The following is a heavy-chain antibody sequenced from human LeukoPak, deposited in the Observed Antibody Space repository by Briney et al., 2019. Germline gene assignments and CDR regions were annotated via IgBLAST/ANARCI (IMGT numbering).Heavy chain of an antibody. CDR3: AREYCSGGSCWHYYYYGMDV. CDR1: GYTFTSYG. D-gene: IGHD2-15*01. J-gene: IGHJ6*02. Sequence: ASAKVSCKASGYTFTSYGISWVRQAPGQGLEWMGWISAYYGNTNYAQKLQGRVTMTTDTSTSTAYMELRSLRSDDTAVYYCAREYCSGGSCWHYYYYGMDVWGQGTTVTVSS. CDR2: ISAYYGNT. V-gene: IGHV1-18*01.